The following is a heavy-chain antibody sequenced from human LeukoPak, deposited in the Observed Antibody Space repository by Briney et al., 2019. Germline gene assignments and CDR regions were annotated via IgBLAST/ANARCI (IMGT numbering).Heavy chain of an antibody. CDR2: ICGSDGSR. Sequence: GGSLRLSCAASGFTFSTYAMSWVRQAPGKELEWVSAICGSDGSRYYADSVKGRFTISRDNSKNTLYLQMNSLRGEDTAVYYCAKGGSPSCYSSSGYWGQGTLVTVSS. CDR3: AKGGSPSCYSSSGY. J-gene: IGHJ4*02. D-gene: IGHD2-2*01. CDR1: GFTFSTYA. V-gene: IGHV3-23*01.